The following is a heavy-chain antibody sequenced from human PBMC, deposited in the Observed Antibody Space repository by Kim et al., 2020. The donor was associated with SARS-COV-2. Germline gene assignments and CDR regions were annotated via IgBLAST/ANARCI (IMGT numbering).Heavy chain of an antibody. CDR3: ARIIGDCTEGSCDLEY. Sequence: GGSLRLSCVGSGFIFGSYSMNWVRQAPGKGLEWVAYISGSSDAISYLDSVKGRFTISSLNAQNSLYLQMNGLRDEDTAVYYCARIIGDCTEGSCDLEY. J-gene: IGHJ1*01. CDR2: ISGSSDAI. CDR1: GFIFGSYS. D-gene: IGHD2-8*02. V-gene: IGHV3-48*02.